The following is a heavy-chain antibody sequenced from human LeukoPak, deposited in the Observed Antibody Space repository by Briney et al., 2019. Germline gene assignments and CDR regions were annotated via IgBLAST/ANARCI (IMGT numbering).Heavy chain of an antibody. D-gene: IGHD6-19*01. V-gene: IGHV4-38-2*01. CDR2: IYHSGST. CDR3: ARVGIAVAGIFDY. Sequence: PSETLSLTCAVSGYSISSGYYWGWIRQPPGKGLEWIGSIYHSGSTYYDPSLKSRVTISVDTSKNQFSLKLSSVTAADTAVCYCARVGIAVAGIFDYWGQGTLVTVSS. CDR1: GYSISSGYY. J-gene: IGHJ4*02.